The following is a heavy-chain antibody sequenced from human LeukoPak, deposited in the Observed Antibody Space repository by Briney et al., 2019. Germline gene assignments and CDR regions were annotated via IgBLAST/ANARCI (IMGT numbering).Heavy chain of an antibody. Sequence: SETLSLTCTVSGGSISSSSYYWGWIRQPPGKGLEWIGSIYYSGSTYYNPSLKSRVTISVDTSKNQFSLKLSSVTAADTAVYYCAGLYGGNSFYYYYYMDVWGKGTTVTVSS. D-gene: IGHD4-23*01. J-gene: IGHJ6*03. CDR1: GGSISSSSYY. V-gene: IGHV4-39*01. CDR3: AGLYGGNSFYYYYYMDV. CDR2: IYYSGST.